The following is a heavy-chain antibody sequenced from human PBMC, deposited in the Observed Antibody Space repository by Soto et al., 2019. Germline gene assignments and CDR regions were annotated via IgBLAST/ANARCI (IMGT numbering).Heavy chain of an antibody. Sequence: QVQLEQSGTEVKKPGASVKISCKASGYTFIHNDINWVRQASGQGLEWMGWMSPKSGNTGSAQKFQGRVTMTSDTSITTAYMELTGLTSGDTAIYYCARMYGGSTLDIWGQGRLVVVSS. V-gene: IGHV1-8*01. CDR3: ARMYGGSTLDI. CDR1: GYTFIHND. CDR2: MSPKSGNT. J-gene: IGHJ4*02. D-gene: IGHD5-12*01.